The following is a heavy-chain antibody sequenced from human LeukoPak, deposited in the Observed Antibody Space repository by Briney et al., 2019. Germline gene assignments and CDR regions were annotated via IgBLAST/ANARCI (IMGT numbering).Heavy chain of an antibody. V-gene: IGHV3-53*01. Sequence: GGSLRLSCAASGFTVSSNYMSWVRQAPGKGLKWVSVIYSGGSTYYADSVKGRFTISRDNSKNTLYLQMNSLRAEDTAVYYCARGPYGSGSSWFDPWGQGTLVTVSS. D-gene: IGHD3-10*01. CDR2: IYSGGST. CDR1: GFTVSSNY. CDR3: ARGPYGSGSSWFDP. J-gene: IGHJ5*02.